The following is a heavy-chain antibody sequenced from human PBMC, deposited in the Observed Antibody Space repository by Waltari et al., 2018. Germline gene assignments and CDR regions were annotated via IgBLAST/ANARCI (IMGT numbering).Heavy chain of an antibody. CDR3: AKDRISGSYFDY. J-gene: IGHJ4*02. CDR1: GFTFSSYG. Sequence: QVQLVESGGGVVQPGRSLRLSCAASGFTFSSYGMHWVRQAPGKGLEWVAVIWYDGSNKYYADSVKGRFTSSRDNSKNTLYLQMNSLRAEDTAVYYCAKDRISGSYFDYWGQGTLVTVSS. CDR2: IWYDGSNK. V-gene: IGHV3-30*18. D-gene: IGHD1-26*01.